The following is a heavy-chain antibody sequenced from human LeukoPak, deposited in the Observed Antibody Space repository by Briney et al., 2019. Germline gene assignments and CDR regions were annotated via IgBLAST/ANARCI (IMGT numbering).Heavy chain of an antibody. V-gene: IGHV1-3*01. D-gene: IGHD3-3*01. CDR2: INAGNGNT. CDR3: ARGPPTPPYYDFWSGYYRHNWFDP. Sequence: ASVKVSCKASGYTFTSYAMHWVRQAPGQRLEWMGWINAGNGNTKYSQKFQGRVTITRDTSASTAYMGLSSLRSEDTAVYYCARGPPTPPYYDFWSGYYRHNWFDPWGQGTLVTVSS. CDR1: GYTFTSYA. J-gene: IGHJ5*02.